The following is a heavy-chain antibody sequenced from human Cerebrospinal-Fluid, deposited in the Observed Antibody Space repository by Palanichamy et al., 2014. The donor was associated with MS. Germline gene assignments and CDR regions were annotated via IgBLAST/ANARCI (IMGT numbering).Heavy chain of an antibody. CDR1: GGALSGYY. CDR3: SRGALVATHVFDY. V-gene: IGHV4-34*02. D-gene: IGHD2-21*01. CDR2: ITQSGTT. Sequence: QAQLQQWGAGLVKPAETLSLTCGVYGGALSGYYWSWIRQPPGKGLEWIGEITQSGTTNYNPSLKGRVTISLDTSNNQFSLRLNSATAADTALYYCSRGALVATHVFDYWGQGNLVTVSS. J-gene: IGHJ4*02.